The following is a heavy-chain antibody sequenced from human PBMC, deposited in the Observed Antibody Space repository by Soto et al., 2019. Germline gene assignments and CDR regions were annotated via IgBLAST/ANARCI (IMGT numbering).Heavy chain of an antibody. D-gene: IGHD6-13*01. CDR1: GYSFTSYW. J-gene: IGHJ6*02. CDR2: IYPGDSDT. V-gene: IGHV5-51*01. CDR3: ARHGDSSTLRGNYYYYGMDV. Sequence: PGESLKISCKGSGYSFTSYWIGWVRQMPGKGLEWMGIIYPGDSDTRYCPSFQGQVTISADKSISTAYLQWSSLKASDTAMYYCARHGDSSTLRGNYYYYGMDVWGQGTTVTVSS.